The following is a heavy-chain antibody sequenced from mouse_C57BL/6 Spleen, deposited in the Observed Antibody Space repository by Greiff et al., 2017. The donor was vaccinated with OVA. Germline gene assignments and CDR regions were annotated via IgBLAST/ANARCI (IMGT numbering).Heavy chain of an antibody. D-gene: IGHD1-1*01. CDR2: IDPSDSYT. CDR1: GYTFTSYW. Sequence: QVQLQQPGAELVMPGASVKLSCKASGYTFTSYWLHWVKQRPGQGLEWLGEIDPSDSYTHYHQKFKGKSTLTVDKSSSTAYMQLSSLTSEDSAVYYCARFPPEYYGSSTSPFDYWGQGTTLTVSS. J-gene: IGHJ2*01. V-gene: IGHV1-69*01. CDR3: ARFPPEYYGSSTSPFDY.